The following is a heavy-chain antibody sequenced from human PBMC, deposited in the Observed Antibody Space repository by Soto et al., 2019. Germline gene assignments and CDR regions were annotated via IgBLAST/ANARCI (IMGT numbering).Heavy chain of an antibody. V-gene: IGHV4-31*03. D-gene: IGHD2-2*02. CDR1: GGSISSGGYY. Sequence: TSETLSLTCTVSGGSISSGGYYWSWIRQHPGKGLEWIGYIYYSGSTYYNPSLKSRVTISVDTSKNQFSLKLSSVTAADTAVYYCARAYCSSTSCYTAFDAFDIWGQGTMVTVSS. CDR3: ARAYCSSTSCYTAFDAFDI. CDR2: IYYSGST. J-gene: IGHJ3*02.